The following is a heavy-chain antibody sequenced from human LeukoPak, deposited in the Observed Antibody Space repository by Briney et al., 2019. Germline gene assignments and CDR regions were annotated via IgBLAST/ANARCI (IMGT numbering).Heavy chain of an antibody. V-gene: IGHV5-51*01. CDR1: GYSFTNYW. CDR3: ARPVHDSTGYYYVFDY. Sequence: GESLKISCKGSGYSFTNYWIGWVRQMPGKGLEWMGIIYPGDSDTKYSPSFQGQVTISADKYINTAYLQWSSLKASDTAMYYCARPVHDSTGYYYVFDYWGQGTLVTVSS. CDR2: IYPGDSDT. D-gene: IGHD3-22*01. J-gene: IGHJ4*02.